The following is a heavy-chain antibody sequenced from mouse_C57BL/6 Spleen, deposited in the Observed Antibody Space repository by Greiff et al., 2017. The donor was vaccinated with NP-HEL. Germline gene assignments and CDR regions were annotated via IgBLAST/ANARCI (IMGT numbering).Heavy chain of an antibody. J-gene: IGHJ2*01. CDR1: GFTFSDYG. Sequence: DVMLVESGGGLVKPGGSLKLSCAASGFTFSDYGMHWVRQAPEKGLEWVAYISSGSSTIYYADTVKGRFTISRDNAKHTLFLQMTSLRSEATAMYYCARGYYFDYWGQGTTLTVSS. CDR2: ISSGSSTI. V-gene: IGHV5-17*01. CDR3: ARGYYFDY.